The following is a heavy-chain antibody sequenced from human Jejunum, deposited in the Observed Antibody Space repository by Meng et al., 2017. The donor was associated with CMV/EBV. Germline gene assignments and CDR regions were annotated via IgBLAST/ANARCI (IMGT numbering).Heavy chain of an antibody. CDR3: ARDQRRGYWFDP. CDR2: MNPNNGET. Sequence: KASGYTFTSYDIHWVRQAPGQGLEWMGWMNPNNGETGYAQKFQGRVTMTRDRSTSTAYMELSSLRSEDTAVYYCARDQRRGYWFDPWGQGTLVTVPQ. V-gene: IGHV1-8*01. CDR1: GYTFTSYD. J-gene: IGHJ5*02. D-gene: IGHD3-10*01.